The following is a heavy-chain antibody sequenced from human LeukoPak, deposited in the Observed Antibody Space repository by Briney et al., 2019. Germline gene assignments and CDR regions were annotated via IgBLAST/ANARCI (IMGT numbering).Heavy chain of an antibody. Sequence: ASVKVSCRASGYTFTGYYMQWVRQAPGQGLEWMGWISAYNGNTNYAQKLQGRVTMTTDTSTSTAYMELRSLRSDDTAVYYCALTGTTGYWGQGTLVTVSS. D-gene: IGHD1-14*01. CDR1: GYTFTGYY. V-gene: IGHV1-18*04. J-gene: IGHJ4*02. CDR3: ALTGTTGY. CDR2: ISAYNGNT.